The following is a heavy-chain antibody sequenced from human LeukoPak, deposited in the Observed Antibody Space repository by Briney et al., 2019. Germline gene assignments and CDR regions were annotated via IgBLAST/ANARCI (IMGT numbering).Heavy chain of an antibody. CDR2: IYSGGST. V-gene: IGHV3-66*01. J-gene: IGHJ4*02. D-gene: IGHD3-22*01. CDR1: GFTFSSYD. Sequence: GGSLRLSCAASGFTFSSYDMHWVRQATGKGLEWVSVIYSGGSTYYADSVKGRFTISRDNSKNTLYLQMNSLRAEDTAVYYCARAPTYYYDSSGYFDYWGQGTLVTVSS. CDR3: ARAPTYYYDSSGYFDY.